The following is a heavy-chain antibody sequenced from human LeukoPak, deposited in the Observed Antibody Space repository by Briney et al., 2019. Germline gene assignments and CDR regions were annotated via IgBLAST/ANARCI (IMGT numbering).Heavy chain of an antibody. CDR3: ARERYSGSYYYDY. Sequence: ASVKVSCKTSGFIFTSYYIHWVRQAPGQGLEWVGVISPNGDSTSSAQKFQGRVTMTRDVSTSTVYMELSSLRSEDTAVYYCARERYSGSYYYDYWGQGTLVTVSS. D-gene: IGHD1-26*01. CDR2: ISPNGDST. V-gene: IGHV1-46*01. J-gene: IGHJ4*02. CDR1: GFIFTSYY.